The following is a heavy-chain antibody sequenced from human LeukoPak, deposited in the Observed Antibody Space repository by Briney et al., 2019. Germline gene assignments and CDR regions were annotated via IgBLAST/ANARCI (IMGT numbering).Heavy chain of an antibody. CDR2: IRYDGSNK. D-gene: IGHD6-13*01. CDR3: ANLSPTQQLVGGY. J-gene: IGHJ4*02. V-gene: IGHV3-30*02. CDR1: GFTFSSYG. Sequence: GGSLRLSCAASGFTFSSYGMHWVRQAPGKGLEWVAFIRYDGSNKYYADSVKGRFTISRDNSKNTLYLQMNSLRAEDTAVYYCANLSPTQQLVGGYWGQGTLVTVSS.